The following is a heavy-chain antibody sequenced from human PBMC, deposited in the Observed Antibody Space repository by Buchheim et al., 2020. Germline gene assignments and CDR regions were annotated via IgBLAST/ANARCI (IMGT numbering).Heavy chain of an antibody. J-gene: IGHJ4*02. Sequence: QVQLVESGGGAVQPGRSLRLSCAASGFTFSTHAMHWVRQAPGKGLEWVTMIWHDGSNTHYAESVRGRFTISRDNSRDTVYLQMNSLRVEDTAVYYCTIDPPYSGWSFDYWGQGTL. D-gene: IGHD6-19*01. CDR2: IWHDGSNT. CDR3: TIDPPYSGWSFDY. CDR1: GFTFSTHA. V-gene: IGHV3-33*01.